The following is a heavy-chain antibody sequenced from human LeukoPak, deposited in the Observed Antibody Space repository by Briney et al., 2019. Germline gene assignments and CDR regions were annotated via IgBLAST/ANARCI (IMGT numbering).Heavy chain of an antibody. CDR3: ARDAVSAVLGAFDI. Sequence: PSETLSLTCTVSGGSISSSSYYWGWIRQPPGKGLEWIGSIYYSGSTYYNPSLKSRVTISVDTSKNQFSLKLSSVTAADTAVYYCARDAVSAVLGAFDIWGQGTMVTVSS. CDR1: GGSISSSSYY. V-gene: IGHV4-39*07. J-gene: IGHJ3*02. CDR2: IYYSGST. D-gene: IGHD2-8*01.